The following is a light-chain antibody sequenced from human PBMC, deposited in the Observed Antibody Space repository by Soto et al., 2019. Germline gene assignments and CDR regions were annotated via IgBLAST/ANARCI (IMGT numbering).Light chain of an antibody. J-gene: IGKJ4*01. CDR2: DAS. CDR1: QSVSSY. Sequence: EIVLTQSPATLSLSPGERATLSCRASQSVSSYLAWYQQKPGQAPRLLIYDASNRATGIPARFSGSRSGTDFHLTISSLEPEDFAVYYCQQRSNWPPITFGGGTKVEIK. CDR3: QQRSNWPPIT. V-gene: IGKV3-11*01.